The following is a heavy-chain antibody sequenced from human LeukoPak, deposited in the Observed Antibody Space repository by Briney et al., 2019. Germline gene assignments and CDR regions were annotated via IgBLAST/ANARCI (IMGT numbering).Heavy chain of an antibody. CDR1: GGSISSGDYY. D-gene: IGHD2-15*01. CDR2: IYYSGST. V-gene: IGHV4-31*03. J-gene: IGHJ4*02. Sequence: SETLSLTCTVSGGSISSGDYYWNWIRQPPGKGLEWIGYIYYSGSTYYNPSLESRVIMSVDTSKNHFSLKLSSVTAADTAVYYCARDSAFGGGSSKYYFDYWGQGILVTVSS. CDR3: ARDSAFGGGSSKYYFDY.